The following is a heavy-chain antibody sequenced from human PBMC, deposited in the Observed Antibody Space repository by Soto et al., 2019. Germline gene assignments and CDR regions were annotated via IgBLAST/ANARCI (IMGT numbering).Heavy chain of an antibody. Sequence: QVQLVESGGGVVQPGRSLRLSCAASGFTFSSYGMHWVRQAPGKGLEWVAVISYDGSNKYYADSVKGRFTISRDNSKNTLYLQMNSLRVEDTAVYYCANSYCTNGVCYHSDYWGQGTLVTVSS. CDR2: ISYDGSNK. CDR1: GFTFSSYG. V-gene: IGHV3-30*18. J-gene: IGHJ4*02. CDR3: ANSYCTNGVCYHSDY. D-gene: IGHD2-8*01.